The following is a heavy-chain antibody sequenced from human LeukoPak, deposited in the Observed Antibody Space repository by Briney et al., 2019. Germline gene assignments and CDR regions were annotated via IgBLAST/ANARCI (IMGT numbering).Heavy chain of an antibody. CDR1: GFTLSTYG. D-gene: IGHD1-14*01. CDR3: ARNLDY. J-gene: IGHJ4*02. CDR2: IWYDGSNK. V-gene: IGHV3-33*01. Sequence: VGSLRLSRAASGFTLSTYGMHWVRQAPGKGLEWVAVIWYDGSNKYYADSVKGRFTISRDNSKNTLYLQMNSLRAEDTAVYYCARNLDYWGQGTLVTVSS.